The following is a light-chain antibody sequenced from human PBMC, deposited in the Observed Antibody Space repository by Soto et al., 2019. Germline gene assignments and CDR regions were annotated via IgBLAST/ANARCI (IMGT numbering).Light chain of an antibody. Sequence: DIQMTQSPSSLSASVGDRVTLTCRASQSISSYLNWYQQEPGKAPKLLIYAASTLQRGVPSKDTGNGSGTDFTLTISSLQPEDFAPYSCQQAYSTPRTFGQGTKVEIK. CDR2: AAS. CDR3: QQAYSTPRT. CDR1: QSISSY. J-gene: IGKJ1*01. V-gene: IGKV1-39*01.